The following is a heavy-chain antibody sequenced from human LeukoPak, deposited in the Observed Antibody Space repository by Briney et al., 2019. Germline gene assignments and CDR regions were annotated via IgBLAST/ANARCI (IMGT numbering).Heavy chain of an antibody. CDR3: TRESTITSGTTGETFDF. J-gene: IGHJ3*01. Sequence: GGSLRLSCAASGFTLSSHDMHWVRQASGKGLEWVSAIAISGNRYYSRSGKGRFTISRENGKNALYLQMNSLRAEDTALYYSTRESTITSGTTGETFDFWGQGTTVTVSS. V-gene: IGHV3-13*01. CDR2: IAISGNR. D-gene: IGHD1-1*01. CDR1: GFTLSSHD.